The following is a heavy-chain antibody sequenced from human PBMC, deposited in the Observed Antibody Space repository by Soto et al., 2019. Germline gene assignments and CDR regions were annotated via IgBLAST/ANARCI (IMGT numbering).Heavy chain of an antibody. Sequence: GGSLRLSCAASGFTFSDYYMSWIRQAPGKGLEWVSYISSSSYTNYADSVKGRFTISRDNAKNSLYLQMNSLRAEDTAVYYCARGLKYYDFGRGYSTPFDIWGQGTMVTVSS. J-gene: IGHJ3*02. V-gene: IGHV3-11*06. CDR2: ISSSSYT. CDR3: ARGLKYYDFGRGYSTPFDI. CDR1: GFTFSDYY. D-gene: IGHD3-3*01.